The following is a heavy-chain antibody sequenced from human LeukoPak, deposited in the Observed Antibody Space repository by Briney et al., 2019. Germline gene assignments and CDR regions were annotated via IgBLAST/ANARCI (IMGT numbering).Heavy chain of an antibody. Sequence: GGSLRLSCAASGFTFSDYEMNWVRQAPGKGLEWVGFIRSKDYGGTTEYAASVKGRFTISRDDSKSIAYLQMNSLKTEDTAVYYCTRGIRFLNPWGQGTLVTVSS. CDR2: IRSKDYGGTT. CDR3: TRGIRFLNP. CDR1: GFTFSDYE. V-gene: IGHV3-49*04. J-gene: IGHJ5*02. D-gene: IGHD3-3*01.